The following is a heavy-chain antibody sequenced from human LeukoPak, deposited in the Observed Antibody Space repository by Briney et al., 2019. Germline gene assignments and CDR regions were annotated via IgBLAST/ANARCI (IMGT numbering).Heavy chain of an antibody. D-gene: IGHD3-22*01. J-gene: IGHJ3*02. CDR3: AKTMIVVVTPCWAFDI. Sequence: PGGSLRLSCAASGFTFSSYAMSWVRQAPGKGLEWVSAISGSGGSTYYADSVKGRFTISRDNSKNTLYLQMNSLRAEDTAVYYCAKTMIVVVTPCWAFDIWGQGTMVTVSS. CDR1: GFTFSSYA. V-gene: IGHV3-23*01. CDR2: ISGSGGST.